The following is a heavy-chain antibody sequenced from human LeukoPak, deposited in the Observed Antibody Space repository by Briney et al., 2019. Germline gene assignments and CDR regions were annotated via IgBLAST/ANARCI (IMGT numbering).Heavy chain of an antibody. Sequence: ASVTVSCKASGYTFTSYGISWVRQAPGQGLEWMGWISAYNGNTNYAQKLQGRVTMTTDTSMSTAYMELRSLRSDDTAVYYCARPSYYDFWSGYSAFDIWGQGTMVTVSS. CDR1: GYTFTSYG. CDR2: ISAYNGNT. CDR3: ARPSYYDFWSGYSAFDI. V-gene: IGHV1-18*01. D-gene: IGHD3-3*01. J-gene: IGHJ3*02.